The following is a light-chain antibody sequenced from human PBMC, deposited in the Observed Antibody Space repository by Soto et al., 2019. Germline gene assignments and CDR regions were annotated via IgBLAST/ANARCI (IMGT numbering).Light chain of an antibody. Sequence: RTQSPLSLPANRGIAACICCASSQRRLNSHGYHYLDWYLQKPGQSPQLLIYLTSNRASGVPDRFSGSGSGTDFTLKISRVEDEDVGVYYCMQVLQSTITFGQGTRLEI. CDR2: LTS. V-gene: IGKV2-28*01. CDR1: QRRLNSHGYHY. J-gene: IGKJ5*01. CDR3: MQVLQSTIT.